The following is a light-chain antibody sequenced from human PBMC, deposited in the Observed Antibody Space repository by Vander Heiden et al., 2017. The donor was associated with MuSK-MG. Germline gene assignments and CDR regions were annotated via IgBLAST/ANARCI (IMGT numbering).Light chain of an antibody. CDR2: AAS. J-gene: IGKJ1*01. CDR1: QTIASY. V-gene: IGKV1-39*01. Sequence: DIRMTQSPSSLSASVGDRVTITCRASQTIASYLNWYQQKPGKAPNLLIYAASHLQSGVPSRCSGSGSGADFTLTISNLQPEDFAIYYCQQTYFAHRTFGQGTKVDVK. CDR3: QQTYFAHRT.